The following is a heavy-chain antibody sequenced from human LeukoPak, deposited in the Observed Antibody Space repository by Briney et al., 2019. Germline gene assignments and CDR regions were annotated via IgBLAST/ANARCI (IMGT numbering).Heavy chain of an antibody. D-gene: IGHD5-12*01. V-gene: IGHV3-23*01. J-gene: IGHJ4*02. Sequence: PGGSLRLSCAASGFTFSDFAMSWVRLAPGQGLKWVSTISNAGGSTNFADSVRGRFTISRDNSKYMVYLQMNSLRAEDTALYYCTKDGLRGYDFDYWGQGALVTVFS. CDR2: ISNAGGST. CDR1: GFTFSDFA. CDR3: TKDGLRGYDFDY.